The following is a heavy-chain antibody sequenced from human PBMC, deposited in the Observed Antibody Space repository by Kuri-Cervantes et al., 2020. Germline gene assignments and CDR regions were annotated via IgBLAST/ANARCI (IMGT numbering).Heavy chain of an antibody. CDR1: GFTFSNYV. Sequence: GESLKISCTASGFTFSNYVMSWVRQAPGKGLEWVAVISYDGSNKYYADSVKGRFTISRDNSKNTLYLQMNSLRAEDTAVYYCARDHLGDWGQGTLVTVSS. CDR3: ARDHLGD. J-gene: IGHJ4*02. CDR2: ISYDGSNK. V-gene: IGHV3-30*03.